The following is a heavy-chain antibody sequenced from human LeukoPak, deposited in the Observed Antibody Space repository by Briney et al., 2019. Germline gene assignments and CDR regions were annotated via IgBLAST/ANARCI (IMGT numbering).Heavy chain of an antibody. J-gene: IGHJ4*02. CDR3: AKARAGDITAAFNY. Sequence: GGSLRLSCAASGLIFKDYWMIWVRQAPGKGLEWVSGIRSAVDTTHYADSVKGRFIISRDNSKNTLSLQLNSLRPEDTALYYCAKARAGDITAAFNYWGQGTLVTVSS. CDR1: GLIFKDYW. CDR2: IRSAVDTT. D-gene: IGHD6-13*01. V-gene: IGHV3-23*01.